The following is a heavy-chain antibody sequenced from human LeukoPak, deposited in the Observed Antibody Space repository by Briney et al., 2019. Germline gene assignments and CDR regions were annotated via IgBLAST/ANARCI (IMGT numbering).Heavy chain of an antibody. CDR3: ARGGSSGYDPFDY. CDR1: GGSINSYY. Sequence: SETLSLTCTVSGGSINSYYWSWIRQPPGKGLEWIGYIFYSGSTYYNPSLKSRVTISVDTSKNQFSLKLSSVTAADTAVYYCARGGSSGYDPFDYWGQGTLVTVSS. V-gene: IGHV4-59*01. D-gene: IGHD5-12*01. J-gene: IGHJ4*02. CDR2: IFYSGST.